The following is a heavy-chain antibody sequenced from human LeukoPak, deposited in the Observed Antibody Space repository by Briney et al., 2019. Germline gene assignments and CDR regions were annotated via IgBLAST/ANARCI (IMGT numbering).Heavy chain of an antibody. CDR1: GFTFSSYA. J-gene: IGHJ4*02. Sequence: PGGSLRLSCAASGFTFSSYAMHWVRQAPGKGLEWVAVISYDGSNKYYADSVKGRFTISRDNSKNTLYLQMNSLRAEDTAVYYCARAREGVNDYWGQGTLVTVSS. D-gene: IGHD3-16*01. V-gene: IGHV3-30*04. CDR3: ARAREGVNDY. CDR2: ISYDGSNK.